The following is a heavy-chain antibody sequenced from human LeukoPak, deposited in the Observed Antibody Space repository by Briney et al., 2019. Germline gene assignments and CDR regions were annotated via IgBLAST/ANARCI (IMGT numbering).Heavy chain of an antibody. V-gene: IGHV3-23*01. J-gene: IGHJ4*02. CDR2: ISGSGGST. CDR1: GFTFSSYA. D-gene: IGHD3-22*01. Sequence: GGSLRLSCAASGFTFSSYAMSWVRQAPGRGLEWVSTISGSGGSTYYADSVKGRFTISRDNSKSTLYLQMNSLRAEDTAVYYCAKDGYFGSSGPRTLIDYWGQGTLVTVSS. CDR3: AKDGYFGSSGPRTLIDY.